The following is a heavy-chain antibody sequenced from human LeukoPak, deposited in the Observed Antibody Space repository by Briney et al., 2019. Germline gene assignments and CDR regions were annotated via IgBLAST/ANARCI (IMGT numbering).Heavy chain of an antibody. Sequence: GRSLRLSCAASGFTFSSYGMRWVRQAPGKGLEWVAVIWYDGSNKYYADSVKGRFTISRDNSKNTLYLQMNSLRAEDTAVYYCARHSVDGIRPGVGDFQHWGQGTLVTVSS. CDR1: GFTFSSYG. CDR3: ARHSVDGIRPGVGDFQH. D-gene: IGHD3-16*01. J-gene: IGHJ1*01. V-gene: IGHV3-33*01. CDR2: IWYDGSNK.